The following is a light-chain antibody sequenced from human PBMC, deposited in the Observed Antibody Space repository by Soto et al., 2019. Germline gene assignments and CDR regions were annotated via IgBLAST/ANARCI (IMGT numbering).Light chain of an antibody. Sequence: DIQMTQAPSSLSASVGDRVTITFRASQSISTYLSWYQQKPGKAPKLLIFAASSLQSGVPSRFSGSGSGKYLALTISSLQPQDFGTYHWEQGYSTQLTLGGGAKVDIK. V-gene: IGKV1-39*01. CDR1: QSISTY. CDR3: EQGYSTQLT. CDR2: AAS. J-gene: IGKJ4*01.